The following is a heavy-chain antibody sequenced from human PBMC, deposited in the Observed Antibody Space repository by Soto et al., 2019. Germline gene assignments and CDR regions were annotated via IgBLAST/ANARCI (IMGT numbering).Heavy chain of an antibody. Sequence: GGSLRLSCTASGFTFSSYWMTWVRQAPGKGLEWVANIKQNGSEKHYVDSVKGRFTISRDNAKNSLFLQMNSLRAEDTAVYYCARHSSRPRVDFWGQGTLVTVSS. CDR3: ARHSSRPRVDF. CDR1: GFTFSSYW. V-gene: IGHV3-7*05. J-gene: IGHJ4*02. D-gene: IGHD6-13*01. CDR2: IKQNGSEK.